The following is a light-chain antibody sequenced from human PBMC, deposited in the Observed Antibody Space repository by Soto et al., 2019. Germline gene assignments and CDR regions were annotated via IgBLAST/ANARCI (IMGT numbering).Light chain of an antibody. CDR2: GAS. CDR1: RRFTSTY. V-gene: IGKV3-20*01. J-gene: IGKJ2*01. CDR3: QQSAASPYT. Sequence: EMGLTRSPGPLPLSPGERATLSARASRRFTSTYLAGYQQKPGQAPRLLIYGASSRATGIPDRFSGSGSGTDFTLSISRLEPEDFALYYCQQSAASPYTFGQGTKLEIK.